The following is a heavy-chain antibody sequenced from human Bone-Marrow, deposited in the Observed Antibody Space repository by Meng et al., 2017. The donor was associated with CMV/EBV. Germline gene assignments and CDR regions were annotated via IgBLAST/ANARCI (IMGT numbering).Heavy chain of an antibody. J-gene: IGHJ4*02. CDR3: AREGGPIAAAGTFHY. CDR2: ISSSSSYI. CDR1: GFTFSSYS. Sequence: ESLKISCAASGFTFSSYSMNWVRQAPGKGLEWVSSISSSSSYIYYADSVKGRFTISRDNAKNSLYLQMNSLRAEDTAVYYCAREGGPIAAAGTFHYWGQGTLVTCFS. V-gene: IGHV3-21*01. D-gene: IGHD6-13*01.